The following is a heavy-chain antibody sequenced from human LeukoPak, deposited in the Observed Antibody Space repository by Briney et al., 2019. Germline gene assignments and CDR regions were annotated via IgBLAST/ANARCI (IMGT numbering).Heavy chain of an antibody. D-gene: IGHD3-10*01. CDR2: ISYTGST. J-gene: IGHJ5*02. V-gene: IGHV4-59*01. CDR1: GGSISPYF. Sequence: SETLSLTCTVSGGSISPYFWSWIRQPPGKGLEWIGYISYTGSTNYNPSLKSRVTISVDTSRKQFSLQMTSVTAADTAVYYCARDDYRGVTNFDPWGQGTLVTVSS. CDR3: ARDDYRGVTNFDP.